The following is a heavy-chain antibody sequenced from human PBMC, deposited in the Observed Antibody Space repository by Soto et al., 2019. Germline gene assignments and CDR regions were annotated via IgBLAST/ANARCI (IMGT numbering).Heavy chain of an antibody. D-gene: IGHD3-16*02. CDR3: ARDAITFGGVIAPLNY. V-gene: IGHV1-18*04. J-gene: IGHJ4*02. CDR1: GYTFTSYG. CDR2: ISAYNGNT. Sequence: ASVKVSCKASGYTFTSYGISWVRQAPGQGLEWMGWISAYNGNTNYAQKLQGRVTMTTDTSTSTAYVELRSLRSDDTAVYYCARDAITFGGVIAPLNYWGQGTLVTVSS.